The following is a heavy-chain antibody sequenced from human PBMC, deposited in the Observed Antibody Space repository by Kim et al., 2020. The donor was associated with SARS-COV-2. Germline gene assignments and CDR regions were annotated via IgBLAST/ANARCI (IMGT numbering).Heavy chain of an antibody. CDR1: GGSFSGYY. CDR3: ARGYGERPIDY. J-gene: IGHJ4*02. D-gene: IGHD4-17*01. Sequence: SETLSLTCAVYGGSFSGYYWSWIRQPPGKGLEWIGEINHSGSTNYNPSLKSQVTISIDTSKNQFSLKLSSVTAADTAVYYCARGYGERPIDYWGQGTLVTVSS. V-gene: IGHV4-34*01. CDR2: INHSGST.